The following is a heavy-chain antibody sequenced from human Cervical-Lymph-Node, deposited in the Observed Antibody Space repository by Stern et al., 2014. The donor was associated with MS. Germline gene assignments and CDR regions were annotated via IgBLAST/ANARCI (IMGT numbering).Heavy chain of an antibody. Sequence: QVTLRESGPALVKPTQTLTLTCIFSGVTISSSGMGVNWIRQPPGKALEWLALIDRDDDKYYSTSLKTRLTISKDISKNQVVLIMTNLDPVDTATYFCAAGHGYSFDYWGQGILVTVSS. CDR1: GVTISSSGMG. J-gene: IGHJ4*02. CDR2: IDRDDDK. D-gene: IGHD5-18*01. V-gene: IGHV2-70*01. CDR3: AAGHGYSFDY.